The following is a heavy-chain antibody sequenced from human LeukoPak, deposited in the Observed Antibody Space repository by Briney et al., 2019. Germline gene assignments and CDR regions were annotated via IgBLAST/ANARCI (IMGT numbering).Heavy chain of an antibody. Sequence: GGSLRLSCAASGFTFSGSAMHWVRQASGKGLEWVGRIRSKANSYATAYAASVKGRFTISRDDSKNTLYLQMNSLRAEDTAVYYCARSLWLTPQDPYYYYGMDVWGQGTTVTVSS. V-gene: IGHV3-73*01. CDR1: GFTFSGSA. J-gene: IGHJ6*02. D-gene: IGHD6-19*01. CDR2: IRSKANSYAT. CDR3: ARSLWLTPQDPYYYYGMDV.